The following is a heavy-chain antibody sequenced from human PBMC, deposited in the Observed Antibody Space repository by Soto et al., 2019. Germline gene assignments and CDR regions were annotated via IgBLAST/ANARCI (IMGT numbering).Heavy chain of an antibody. CDR1: GFTFTSSA. Sequence: SVKVSCKASGFTFTSSAVQWVRQARGQRLEWIGWIVVGSGNTNYAQKFQERVTITRDMSTSTDYMELSSLRSEDTAVYYCAAGTIVGATRGFDYWGQGTLVTVYS. CDR2: IVVGSGNT. V-gene: IGHV1-58*01. CDR3: AAGTIVGATRGFDY. D-gene: IGHD1-26*01. J-gene: IGHJ4*02.